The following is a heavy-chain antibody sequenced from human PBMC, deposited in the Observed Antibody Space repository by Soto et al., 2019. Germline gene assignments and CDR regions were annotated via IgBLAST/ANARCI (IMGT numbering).Heavy chain of an antibody. CDR3: AKSTGYSSGWYDS. Sequence: ETLPLTCAVYGGSFIGYYWNWVRQAPGKGLEWISAISGSDGSTYYADSVKGRFTISRDNSKNTLFLQMNSLGAEDTAVYYCAKSTGYSSGWYDSWGQGTLVTVSS. CDR2: ISGSDGST. CDR1: GGSFIGYY. V-gene: IGHV3-23*01. D-gene: IGHD6-19*01. J-gene: IGHJ5*01.